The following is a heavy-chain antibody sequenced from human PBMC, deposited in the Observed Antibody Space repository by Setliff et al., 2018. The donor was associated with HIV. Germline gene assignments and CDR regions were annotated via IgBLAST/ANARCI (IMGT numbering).Heavy chain of an antibody. J-gene: IGHJ1*01. CDR3: ARDSPADGGNPGRFQR. CDR1: GGSFSGYY. D-gene: IGHD2-15*01. V-gene: IGHV4-4*08. Sequence: SETLSLTCSVSGGSFSGYYWSWIRQPPGKGLEWIGYIFTSGSAFSSGTANYSPSLKSRVTISVDISKNQFSLKLTSVTAADTAMYFCARDSPADGGNPGRFQRWGQGTLVTVSS. CDR2: IFTSGSA.